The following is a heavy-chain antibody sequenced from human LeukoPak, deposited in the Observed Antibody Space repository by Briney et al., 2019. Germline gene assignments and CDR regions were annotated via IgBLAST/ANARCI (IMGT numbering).Heavy chain of an antibody. CDR2: ISSSSTI. J-gene: IGHJ4*02. D-gene: IGHD3-10*01. Sequence: GGSLRLSCAASGFTFSSYSMNWVRQAPGKGLEWVSFISSSSTIYYADSVKGRFTISRDNAKNSLYLQMNSLRAEDTAVYYCTTDLGITMIRGVIVSWGQGTLVTVSS. V-gene: IGHV3-48*04. CDR3: TTDLGITMIRGVIVS. CDR1: GFTFSSYS.